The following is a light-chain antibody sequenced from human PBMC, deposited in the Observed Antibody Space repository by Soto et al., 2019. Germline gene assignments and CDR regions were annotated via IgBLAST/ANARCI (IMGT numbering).Light chain of an antibody. CDR1: SSDVGRYNY. J-gene: IGLJ2*01. Sequence: QSALTQPASVSGSPGQSITISCTGSSSDVGRYNYVSWYQQHPGKAPKLMIYDVSSRPSGVSNRFSASKSGNTASLTISGLQAEDEADYYCSSYRTTSVVFGGGTKVTVL. V-gene: IGLV2-14*03. CDR3: SSYRTTSVV. CDR2: DVS.